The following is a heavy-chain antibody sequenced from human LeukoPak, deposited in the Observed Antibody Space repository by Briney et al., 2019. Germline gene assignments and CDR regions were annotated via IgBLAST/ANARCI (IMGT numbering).Heavy chain of an antibody. J-gene: IGHJ3*02. CDR3: ARPVAAAMSPDAFDI. CDR1: AFSFSSYW. V-gene: IGHV3-7*01. D-gene: IGHD2-2*01. CDR2: INQDGSEI. Sequence: GGSLRLSCAASAFSFSSYWMSWVRQAPGKGLEWVANINQDGSEIYYVDSVKGRFTISRDNAKNSLYLQMNSMIAEDTAVYYCARPVAAAMSPDAFDIWGQGTMVTVSS.